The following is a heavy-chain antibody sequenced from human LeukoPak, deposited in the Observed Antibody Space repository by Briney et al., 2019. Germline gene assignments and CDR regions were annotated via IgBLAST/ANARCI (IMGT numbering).Heavy chain of an antibody. CDR1: GYTFTSYG. CDR3: ARDRVYSEENWFDP. V-gene: IGHV1-18*01. CDR2: ISAYNGNT. D-gene: IGHD6-13*01. Sequence: GASVKVSCKASGYTFTSYGISWVRQAPGQGLEWMGWISAYNGNTNYAQKLQGRVTMTTDTSTSTAYMELRSLRSEDTAVYYCARDRVYSEENWFDPWGQGTLVTVSS. J-gene: IGHJ5*02.